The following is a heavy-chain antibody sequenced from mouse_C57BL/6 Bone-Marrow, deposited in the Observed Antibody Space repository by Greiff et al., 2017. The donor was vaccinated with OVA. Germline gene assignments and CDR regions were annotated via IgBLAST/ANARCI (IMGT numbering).Heavy chain of an antibody. J-gene: IGHJ3*01. CDR3: ARYEEGRLTGAY. V-gene: IGHV1-62-2*01. Sequence: VQLQQSGAELVKPGASVKLSCKASGYTFTEYTIHWVKQRSGQGLEWIGWFYPGSGSIKYNEKFKDKATLTADKSSSTAYMALSRLTSEDSAVYSCARYEEGRLTGAYWGQGTLVTVSA. D-gene: IGHD3-2*02. CDR1: GYTFTEYT. CDR2: FYPGSGSI.